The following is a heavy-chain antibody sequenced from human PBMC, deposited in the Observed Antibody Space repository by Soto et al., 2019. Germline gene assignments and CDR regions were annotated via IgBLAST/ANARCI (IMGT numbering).Heavy chain of an antibody. J-gene: IGHJ6*02. CDR2: IYYSGST. CDR3: ARDRVTASRDYYDYGMDV. V-gene: IGHV4-31*03. Sequence: SETLSLTCTVSGGSISSGGYYWSWIRQHPGKGLEWIGYIYYSGSTYYNPSLKSRVTISVDTSKNQFSLNLSSVPAADTAVYYCARDRVTASRDYYDYGMDVWGQGTTFTVSS. D-gene: IGHD2-21*02. CDR1: GGSISSGGYY.